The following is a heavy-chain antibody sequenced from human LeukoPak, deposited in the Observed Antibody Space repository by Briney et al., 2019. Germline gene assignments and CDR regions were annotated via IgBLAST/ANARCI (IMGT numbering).Heavy chain of an antibody. CDR3: ARWGSTSCYDY. D-gene: IGHD2-2*01. CDR1: GFTFSSYG. CDR2: ISYDGSNK. V-gene: IGHV3-30*03. Sequence: GGSLRLSCAASGFTFSSYGMHWVRQAPGKGLEWVAVISYDGSNKYYADSVRGRFTISRDNSKNTLFLQMGSLRADDMAVYYCARWGSTSCYDYWGQGTLVTVSS. J-gene: IGHJ4*02.